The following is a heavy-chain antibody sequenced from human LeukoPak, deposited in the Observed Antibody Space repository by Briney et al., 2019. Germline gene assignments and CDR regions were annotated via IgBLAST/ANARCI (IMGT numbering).Heavy chain of an antibody. J-gene: IGHJ3*01. CDR3: AKPHGDYAPRRAYDV. CDR1: GFSLRSFA. V-gene: IGHV3-23*01. D-gene: IGHD4-17*01. Sequence: GGSLRLSCAASGFSLRSFAMSWVRQAPGKGLEYVSAISGRGGSTYYADSVEGRFTISKDNSRNTVYLQMNRLRVEDTAIYYCAKPHGDYAPRRAYDVWGPGTMVAVSS. CDR2: ISGRGGST.